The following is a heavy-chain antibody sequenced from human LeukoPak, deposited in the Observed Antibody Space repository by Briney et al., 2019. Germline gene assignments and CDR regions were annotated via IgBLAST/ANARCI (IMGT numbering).Heavy chain of an antibody. V-gene: IGHV3-30-3*01. D-gene: IGHD1-26*01. Sequence: PGGSLRLSCAVSGFIFSSYAMSWVRQAPGKGLEWVAVISYDGSNKYYADSVKGRFTISRDNSKNTLYLQMNSLGAEDTAVYYCARDWDSDYWGQGTLVTVSS. CDR2: ISYDGSNK. J-gene: IGHJ4*02. CDR1: GFIFSSYA. CDR3: ARDWDSDY.